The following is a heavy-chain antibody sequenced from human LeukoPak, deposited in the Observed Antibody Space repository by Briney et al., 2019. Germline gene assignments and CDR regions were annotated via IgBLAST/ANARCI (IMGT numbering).Heavy chain of an antibody. V-gene: IGHV3-33*01. CDR3: ARDEGDSYGTYWYFDL. Sequence: GGSLRLSCAASGFTFSSYGMHWVRQAPCKGLEWVAVIWYDGSIKYYADSVKGRFSISRDNSKNTLYLQMHSLRVEDTAVYYCARDEGDSYGTYWYFDLWGRGTLVTVSS. CDR1: GFTFSSYG. D-gene: IGHD5-18*01. CDR2: IWYDGSIK. J-gene: IGHJ2*01.